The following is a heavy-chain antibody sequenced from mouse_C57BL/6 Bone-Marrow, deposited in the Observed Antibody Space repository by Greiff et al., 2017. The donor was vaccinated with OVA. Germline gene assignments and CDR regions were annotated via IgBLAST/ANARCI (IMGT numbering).Heavy chain of an antibody. CDR2: ISSGGSYT. V-gene: IGHV5-6*02. D-gene: IGHD1-3*01. CDR1: GFTFSSYG. J-gene: IGHJ4*01. CDR3: ARMESSSPMDD. Sequence: DVKLVESGGDLVKPGGSLKLSCAASGFTFSSYGMSWVRQTPDKRLEWVATISSGGSYTYYPDSVKGRFTISRDNAKNTLYLQMSSLKSEDTAMYYCARMESSSPMDDWGQGTSVTVSS.